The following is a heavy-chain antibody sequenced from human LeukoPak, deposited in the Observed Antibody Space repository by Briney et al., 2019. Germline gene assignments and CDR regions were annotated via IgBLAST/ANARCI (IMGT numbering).Heavy chain of an antibody. J-gene: IGHJ4*02. CDR3: ARDVWGLTTFDY. D-gene: IGHD1-26*01. Sequence: ASVKVSCKASGYTFTGYYMHWVRQAAGQGREWMGWINPNSGGTNYAQKFQGRVTMTRDTSISTAYMELSRLRSDDTAVYYCARDVWGLTTFDYWGQGTLVTVSS. CDR1: GYTFTGYY. V-gene: IGHV1-2*02. CDR2: INPNSGGT.